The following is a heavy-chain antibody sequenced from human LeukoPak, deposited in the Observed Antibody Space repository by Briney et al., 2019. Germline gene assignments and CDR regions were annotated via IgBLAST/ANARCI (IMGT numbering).Heavy chain of an antibody. D-gene: IGHD2-15*01. CDR1: GYTFTSYD. J-gene: IGHJ4*02. CDR3: ARGRRYCSGGSCYTAFY. V-gene: IGHV1-8*01. Sequence: ASVKVSCKASGYTFTSYDINWVRQPPGQGLEWMGWVNPNSGNTGYAQKFQGRVTMTRNTSISTAYMELSSLRSEDTAVYYCARGRRYCSGGSCYTAFYWGQGTLVTVSS. CDR2: VNPNSGNT.